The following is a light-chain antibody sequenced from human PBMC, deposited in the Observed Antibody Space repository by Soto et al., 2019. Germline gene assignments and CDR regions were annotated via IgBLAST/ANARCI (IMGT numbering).Light chain of an antibody. Sequence: QSALTQPASVSGSPGQSITISCTGTSTDIGNYNLVSWYQQHPGKAPKVMIYDVNKRPSGASNRFSGSKSGNTASLTISGIQAEDEANYYCCSYAGSDTFVVFGGGTKLTVL. CDR1: STDIGNYNL. CDR3: CSYAGSDTFVV. CDR2: DVN. J-gene: IGLJ3*02. V-gene: IGLV2-23*02.